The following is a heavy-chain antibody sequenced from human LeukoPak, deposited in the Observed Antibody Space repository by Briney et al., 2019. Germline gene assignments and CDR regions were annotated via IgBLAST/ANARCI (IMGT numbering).Heavy chain of an antibody. CDR2: ISSSGSTI. J-gene: IGHJ4*02. V-gene: IGHV3-11*01. Sequence: PGGSLRLSCAASGFTFSDYYMSWIRQAPGKGLEWVSYISSSGSTIYYADSVKGRFTISRDNAKNSLYLQMNSLRAEDTAVYYCARERVVYYYDSSGYYTEDFDYWGQGTLVTVSS. D-gene: IGHD3-22*01. CDR3: ARERVVYYYDSSGYYTEDFDY. CDR1: GFTFSDYY.